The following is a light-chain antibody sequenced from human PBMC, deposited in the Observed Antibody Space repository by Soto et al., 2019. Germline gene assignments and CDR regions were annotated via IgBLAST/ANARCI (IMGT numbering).Light chain of an antibody. J-gene: IGKJ5*01. CDR2: GAS. CDR1: QSVSSY. V-gene: IGKV3-20*01. Sequence: EIVLTQSPGTLSLSPGERATLSCRASQSVSSYLAWYQQKPGQAPRLLISGASTRATGIPDRFNGSGSGTDFTLTISRLEPEDSAVYFCQQCAHSPLTFGQGTRLEIK. CDR3: QQCAHSPLT.